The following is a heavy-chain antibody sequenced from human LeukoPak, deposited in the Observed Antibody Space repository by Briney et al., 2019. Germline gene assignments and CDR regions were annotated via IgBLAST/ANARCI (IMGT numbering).Heavy chain of an antibody. CDR2: IWYDGSNK. CDR3: ARDSLYCSGGSCYSEHNWFDP. CDR1: GFTFSKYA. V-gene: IGHV3-33*08. D-gene: IGHD2-15*01. J-gene: IGHJ5*02. Sequence: GGSLRLSCVASGFTFSKYAMSWVRQAPGKGLEWVAVIWYDGSNKYYADSVKGRFTISRDNSKNTLYLQMNSLRAEDTAVYYCARDSLYCSGGSCYSEHNWFDPWGQGTLVTVSS.